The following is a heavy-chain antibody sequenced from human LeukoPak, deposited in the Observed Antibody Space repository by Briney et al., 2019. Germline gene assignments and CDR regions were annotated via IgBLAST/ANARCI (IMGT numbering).Heavy chain of an antibody. CDR2: ISSSSSYI. D-gene: IGHD2-15*01. CDR1: GFTFSSYS. Sequence: GGSLRLSCAASGFTFSSYSMNWVRQAPGKGLEWVSSISSSSSYIYYADSVKGRFTISRDNAKNSLYLQMNSLRAEDTAVYYCARNRPALSIVVVVADYWGQGTLVTVSS. CDR3: ARNRPALSIVVVVADY. J-gene: IGHJ4*02. V-gene: IGHV3-21*01.